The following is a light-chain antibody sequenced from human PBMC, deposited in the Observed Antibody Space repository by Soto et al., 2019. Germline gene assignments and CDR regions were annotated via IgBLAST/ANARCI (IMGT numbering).Light chain of an antibody. Sequence: QSALTQPPSASGSPGQSVTISCTGTSSDVGGYNYVSWYQQHPGKALKLMIYEVTKRPSGVPDRFSGSKSANTASLTVSGLQAEDEADYYCSSYGGGNNLLFGGGTKLTVL. J-gene: IGLJ2*01. V-gene: IGLV2-8*01. CDR2: EVT. CDR1: SSDVGGYNY. CDR3: SSYGGGNNLL.